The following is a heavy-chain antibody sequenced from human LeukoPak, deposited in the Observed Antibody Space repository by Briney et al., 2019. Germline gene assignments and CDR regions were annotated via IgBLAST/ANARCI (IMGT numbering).Heavy chain of an antibody. J-gene: IGHJ4*02. CDR2: IASKTDGGTT. Sequence: GGSLRLSCAASGFSVSSNHVSWVRQAPGKGLEWVGRIASKTDGGTTDYAAPVKGRFTISRDDSKNTLFLQMNSLKTEDTAVYYCTTGIRGDCGQGTLVTVSS. CDR3: TTGIRGD. CDR1: GFSVSSNH. V-gene: IGHV3-15*04.